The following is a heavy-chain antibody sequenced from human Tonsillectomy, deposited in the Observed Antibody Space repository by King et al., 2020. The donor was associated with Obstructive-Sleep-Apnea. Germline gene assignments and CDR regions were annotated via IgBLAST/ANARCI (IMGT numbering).Heavy chain of an antibody. CDR3: AKDGSGGSFQDAFDI. J-gene: IGHJ3*02. CDR1: GFTFSSYG. CDR2: ISYDGSNK. V-gene: IGHV3-30*18. Sequence: VQLVESGGGVVQPGRSLRLSCAASGFTFSSYGMHWVRQAPGKGLEWVAVISYDGSNKYYADSVEGRFTISRDNSKNTLYLQMNSLRAEDTAVYYCAKDGSGGSFQDAFDIWGQGTMVTVSS. D-gene: IGHD2-15*01.